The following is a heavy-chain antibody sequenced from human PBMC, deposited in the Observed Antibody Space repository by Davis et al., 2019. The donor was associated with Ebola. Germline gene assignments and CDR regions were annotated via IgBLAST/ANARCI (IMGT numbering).Heavy chain of an antibody. J-gene: IGHJ4*01. D-gene: IGHD6-19*01. CDR2: ISSGGNTI. CDR1: GFTFSDYY. Sequence: PGGSLRLSCAASGFTFSDYYMSWIRQAPGKGLEWISYISSGGNTIYYADSVKGRFTVSRDNAKKSLYLQMNSLRAEDTAVYYCAREMDGSGWSRFDYWGQGTLVTVSS. CDR3: AREMDGSGWSRFDY. V-gene: IGHV3-11*04.